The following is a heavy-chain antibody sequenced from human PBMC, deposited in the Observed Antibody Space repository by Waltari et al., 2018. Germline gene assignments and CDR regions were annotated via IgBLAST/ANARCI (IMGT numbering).Heavy chain of an antibody. D-gene: IGHD2-21*01. CDR3: ARSAKCESSSDSCDLVAI. CDR1: GDSITSDLYY. CDR2: IHSSGLT. Sequence: QVQLQESGPGLVEPSQTLSLTCTVSGDSITSDLYYWGWIRQPAGKGLEWIGGIHSSGLTEYKASRKSRVAISRDTSKNQFSLNLSSVTAADTAVYYCARSAKCESSSDSCDLVAIWGQGTLVTVSS. V-gene: IGHV4-61*02. J-gene: IGHJ4*02.